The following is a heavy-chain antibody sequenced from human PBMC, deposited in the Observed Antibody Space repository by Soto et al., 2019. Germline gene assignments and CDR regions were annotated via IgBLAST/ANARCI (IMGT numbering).Heavy chain of an antibody. CDR2: ISGSGGST. V-gene: IGHV3-23*01. CDR1: GFTFSSYS. J-gene: IGHJ6*02. CDR3: AKRRQQLVPPYYYYGMDV. D-gene: IGHD6-13*01. Sequence: PGGSLRLSCAASGFTFSSYSMSWVRQAPGKGLEWVSAISGSGGSTYYADSVKGRFTISRDNSKNTLYLQMNSLRAEDTAVYYCAKRRQQLVPPYYYYGMDVWGQGTMVTVSS.